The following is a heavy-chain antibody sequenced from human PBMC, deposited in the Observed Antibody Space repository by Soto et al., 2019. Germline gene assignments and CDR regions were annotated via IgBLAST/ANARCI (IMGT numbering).Heavy chain of an antibody. V-gene: IGHV4-31*03. D-gene: IGHD5-12*01. CDR3: ARGGYSGYGAY. CDR2: IYYSGST. CDR1: GGSISSGSYY. J-gene: IGHJ4*02. Sequence: QVQLQESGPGLVKPSQTLSLICTVSGGSISSGSYYWSWIRQHPGKGLEWIGYIYYSGSTYYNPSLNSRVTISVDTSKNQFPLNLSSVTAADTAVYYCARGGYSGYGAYWGQGTLVTVSS.